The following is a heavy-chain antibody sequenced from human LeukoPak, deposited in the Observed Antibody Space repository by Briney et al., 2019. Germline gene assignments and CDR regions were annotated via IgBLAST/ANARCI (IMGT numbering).Heavy chain of an antibody. V-gene: IGHV3-21*01. CDR2: ISSSSSYI. Sequence: PGGSLRLSCAASGFTFSSYSMNWARQAPGKGLEWVSSISSSSSYIHYADSVKGRFTISRDNAKNSLYLQMNSLRVEDTAVYYCARDSLVRGAPEFDYWGQGTLVTVSS. CDR1: GFTFSSYS. J-gene: IGHJ4*02. CDR3: ARDSLVRGAPEFDY. D-gene: IGHD3-10*01.